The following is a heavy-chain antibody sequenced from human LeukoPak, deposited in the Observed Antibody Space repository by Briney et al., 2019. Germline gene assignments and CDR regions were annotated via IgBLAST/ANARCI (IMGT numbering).Heavy chain of an antibody. Sequence: SQTLSLTCTVSGASITSSYWSWIRQPPGKGLECIGYVYHTGNTQYNPSLRSRVTISLDTSKSHLTLSLSSATAADTAVYFCARHPFSSPFDFWGRGTLVTVS. D-gene: IGHD2/OR15-2a*01. CDR3: ARHPFSSPFDF. CDR2: VYHTGNT. CDR1: GASITSSY. V-gene: IGHV4-59*08. J-gene: IGHJ4*02.